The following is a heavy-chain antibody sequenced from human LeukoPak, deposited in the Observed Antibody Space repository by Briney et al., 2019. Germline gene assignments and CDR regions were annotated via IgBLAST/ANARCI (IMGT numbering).Heavy chain of an antibody. D-gene: IGHD6-13*01. J-gene: IGHJ4*02. V-gene: IGHV1-2*02. CDR3: ARDSYSSSWHGSDY. CDR1: GYTFTGYY. CDR2: INLNSGGT. Sequence: ASAKVSCKASGYTFTGYYMHWVRQAPGQGLEWMGWINLNSGGTNFAHNFQGRVTMTRDTSISTAYMELSSLRSDDTAVYYCARDSYSSSWHGSDYWGQGTVLTVSS.